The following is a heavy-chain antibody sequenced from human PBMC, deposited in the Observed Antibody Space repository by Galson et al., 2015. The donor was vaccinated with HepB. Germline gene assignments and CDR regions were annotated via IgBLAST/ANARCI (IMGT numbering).Heavy chain of an antibody. CDR1: GFTFSRYA. CDR2: ISGSGGDR. Sequence: SLRLSCAASGFTFSRYAMSWVRQAPGKGLHCVSAISGSGGDRYYADSAKGRFTVSRDNSKNTLYLQMNGLRAEDTAVYYCAKGQGNDFWSGFSGGWFDPWGQGTLVTVSS. V-gene: IGHV3-23*01. J-gene: IGHJ5*02. CDR3: AKGQGNDFWSGFSGGWFDP. D-gene: IGHD3-3*01.